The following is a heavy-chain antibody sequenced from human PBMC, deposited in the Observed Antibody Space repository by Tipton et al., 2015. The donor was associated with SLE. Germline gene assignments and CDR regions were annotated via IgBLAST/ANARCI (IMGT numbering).Heavy chain of an antibody. CDR1: GGSISSYY. CDR3: ARGLDYGDLDAFDI. Sequence: LRLSCTVSGGSISSYYWSWIRQPPGKGLEWIGCIYHSGSTYYNPSLKSRVTISVDTSKNLFSLKLSSVTAADTAVYYCARGLDYGDLDAFDIWGQGTMVTVSS. CDR2: IYHSGST. D-gene: IGHD4-17*01. J-gene: IGHJ3*02. V-gene: IGHV4-59*12.